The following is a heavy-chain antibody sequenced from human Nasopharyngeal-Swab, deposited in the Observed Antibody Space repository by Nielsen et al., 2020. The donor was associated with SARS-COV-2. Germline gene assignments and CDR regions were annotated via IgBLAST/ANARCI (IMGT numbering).Heavy chain of an antibody. Sequence: SVKVSCKASGYTFTGYYMHWVRQAPGQGLEWMGRIIPILGIANYAQKFQGRVTITADKSTSTAYMELSSLRSEDTAVYYCARAELRPNPYYYYGMDVWGQGTTVTVSS. J-gene: IGHJ6*02. CDR2: IIPILGIA. CDR1: GYTFTGYY. V-gene: IGHV1-69*04. D-gene: IGHD1-26*01. CDR3: ARAELRPNPYYYYGMDV.